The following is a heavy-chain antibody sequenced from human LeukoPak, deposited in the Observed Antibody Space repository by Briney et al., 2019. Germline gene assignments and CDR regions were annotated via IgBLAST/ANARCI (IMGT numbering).Heavy chain of an antibody. D-gene: IGHD3-3*01. V-gene: IGHV3-23*01. CDR3: AKFTDGYYDFWSGYPY. Sequence: GGSLRLSCAASGFTFSSYAMSWVRQAPGKGLEWVSAISGSGGSAYYADSVKGRFTISRVNSKNTLYLQMNSLRAEDTAVYYCAKFTDGYYDFWSGYPYWGQGTLVTVSS. CDR1: GFTFSSYA. J-gene: IGHJ4*02. CDR2: ISGSGGSA.